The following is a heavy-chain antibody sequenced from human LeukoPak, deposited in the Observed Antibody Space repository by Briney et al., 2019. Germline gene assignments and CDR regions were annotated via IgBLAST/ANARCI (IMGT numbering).Heavy chain of an antibody. J-gene: IGHJ4*02. CDR2: IYYSGST. CDR1: GGSISSGGYY. V-gene: IGHV4-31*03. D-gene: IGHD6-19*01. CDR3: ARIEQWLVRAFDY. Sequence: LSETLSLTCTVSGGSISSGGYYWSWIRQHPGKGLEWIGYIYYSGSTYYNPSLKSRVTIPVDTSKNQFSLKLSSVTAADTAVYYCARIEQWLVRAFDYWGQGTLVTVSS.